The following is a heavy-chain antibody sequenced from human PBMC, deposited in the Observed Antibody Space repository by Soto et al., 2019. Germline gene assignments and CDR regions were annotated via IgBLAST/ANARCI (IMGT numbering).Heavy chain of an antibody. Sequence: GGSLRLSCAAFGLTLSTSSMNWVRQAPGRGLEWISYIRRHTSVTAYADSVKGRFTISRDSAKNTLYLLMSGLRAEDTALYYCVNPYFDFWSGILYWGQGTLVTVSS. D-gene: IGHD3-3*01. J-gene: IGHJ4*02. V-gene: IGHV3-48*01. CDR3: VNPYFDFWSGILY. CDR1: GLTLSTSS. CDR2: IRRHTSVT.